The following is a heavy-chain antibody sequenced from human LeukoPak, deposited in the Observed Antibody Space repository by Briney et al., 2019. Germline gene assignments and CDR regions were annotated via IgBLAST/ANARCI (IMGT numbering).Heavy chain of an antibody. V-gene: IGHV1-69*13. CDR3: ARDGYSSSSFTPFDY. CDR1: GYTFTGYY. Sequence: SVKVSCKASGYTFTGYYMHWVRQAPGQGLEWMGGIIPIFGTANYAQKFQGRVTITADESTSTAYMELSSLRSEDTAVYYCARDGYSSSSFTPFDYWGQGTLVTVSS. CDR2: IIPIFGTA. J-gene: IGHJ4*02. D-gene: IGHD6-6*01.